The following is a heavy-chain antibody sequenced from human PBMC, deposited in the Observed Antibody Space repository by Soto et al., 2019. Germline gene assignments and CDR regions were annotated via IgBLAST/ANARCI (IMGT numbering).Heavy chain of an antibody. Sequence: SETLSLTCAVYGGSFSGYYWSWIRQPPGKGLEWIGEINHSGSTNYNPSLKSRVTISVDTSKNQYSLTLSSVTAADTAVNYRKRVLETFYDFWGGNSYYSYDMDVWGKGPTVPVSS. CDR2: INHSGST. D-gene: IGHD3-3*01. J-gene: IGHJ6*03. CDR1: GGSFSGYY. CDR3: KRVLETFYDFWGGNSYYSYDMDV. V-gene: IGHV4-34*01.